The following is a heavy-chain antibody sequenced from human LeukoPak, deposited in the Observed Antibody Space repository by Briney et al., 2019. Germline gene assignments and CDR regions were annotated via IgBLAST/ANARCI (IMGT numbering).Heavy chain of an antibody. CDR3: ATNAWEILHQ. D-gene: IGHD1-26*01. CDR1: AFSASNYW. CDR2: SDEEGRAT. J-gene: IGHJ4*02. Sequence: PGGSLRLSCAASAFSASNYWMCWVSQTQRNCPERWANSDEEGRATYYEECLNSRFSISRDNARNSLYLQINGLRAEDSAVYFCATNAWEILHQWGPGTLVTVSS. V-gene: IGHV3-7*03.